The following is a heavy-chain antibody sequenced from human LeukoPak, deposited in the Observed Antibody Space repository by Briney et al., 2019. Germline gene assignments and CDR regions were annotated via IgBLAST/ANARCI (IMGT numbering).Heavy chain of an antibody. J-gene: IGHJ6*03. D-gene: IGHD6-25*01. Sequence: RGSLRLSCAPSGFTLSSNSTNWVRQAPGKGRGWVSSISSSSSYIYYTDSVKGPFTISRDNAKNSVYLEMNSLRAQHTAAYYCARVAAYYYMDVWGKGTTVTVSS. CDR1: GFTLSSNS. CDR3: ARVAAYYYMDV. CDR2: ISSSSSYI. V-gene: IGHV3-21*01.